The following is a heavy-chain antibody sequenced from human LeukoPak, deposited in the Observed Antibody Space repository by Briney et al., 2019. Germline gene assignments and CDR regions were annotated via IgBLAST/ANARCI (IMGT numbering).Heavy chain of an antibody. V-gene: IGHV1-2*02. CDR2: INPNSGGT. CDR1: GYTFTGYY. D-gene: IGHD3-10*01. CDR3: ARDLWLGELHPIFDYYYYYMDV. J-gene: IGHJ6*03. Sequence: ASVKVSCKASGYTFTGYYMHWVRQAPGQGLEWMGWINPNSGGTNYAQKFQGRVTMTRDTSISTAYMELSRLRSDDTAVYYCARDLWLGELHPIFDYYYYYMDVWGKGTTVTISS.